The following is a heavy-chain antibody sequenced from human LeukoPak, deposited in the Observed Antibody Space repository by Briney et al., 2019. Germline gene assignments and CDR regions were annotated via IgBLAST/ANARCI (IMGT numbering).Heavy chain of an antibody. Sequence: GGSLRLSCEASGFTFSSYAMHWVRQAPGKGLEWVAVISYDGSNKYYADSVKGRFTISRDNSKNTLYMQMNSLRAEDTAVYYCARVRFLEWLLDSWGQGTLVTVSS. V-gene: IGHV3-30-3*01. D-gene: IGHD3-3*01. CDR2: ISYDGSNK. J-gene: IGHJ4*02. CDR1: GFTFSSYA. CDR3: ARVRFLEWLLDS.